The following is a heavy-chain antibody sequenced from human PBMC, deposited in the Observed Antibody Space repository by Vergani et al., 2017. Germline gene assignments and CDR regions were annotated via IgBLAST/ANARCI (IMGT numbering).Heavy chain of an antibody. Sequence: EVQLLESGGGLVQPGGSLRLSCAASGFTFSSYAMSWVRQAPGKGLEWVAAISGSGGSTYYADSVKGRFTISRENSNNTLYLQMNSLRAEDTAVYYCASHPEYYYDSSGYYQGRCYFDYWGQGTLVTVSS. CDR1: GFTFSSYA. CDR2: ISGSGGST. D-gene: IGHD3-22*01. J-gene: IGHJ4*02. V-gene: IGHV3-23*01. CDR3: ASHPEYYYDSSGYYQGRCYFDY.